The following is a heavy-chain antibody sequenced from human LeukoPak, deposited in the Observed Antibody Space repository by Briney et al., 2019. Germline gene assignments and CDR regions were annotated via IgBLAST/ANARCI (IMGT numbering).Heavy chain of an antibody. V-gene: IGHV1-18*01. Sequence: ASVKVSCKASGYSFSSYGISWVRQAPGQGLEWMGWISANIDNTNYAQKFQGRVTMTTDRSTSTAYMELRSLRSDDTAVYYCARGGWISYDSYYYYGMDVWGQGTTVTVSS. J-gene: IGHJ6*02. CDR3: ARGGWISYDSYYYYGMDV. D-gene: IGHD3-9*01. CDR2: ISANIDNT. CDR1: GYSFSSYG.